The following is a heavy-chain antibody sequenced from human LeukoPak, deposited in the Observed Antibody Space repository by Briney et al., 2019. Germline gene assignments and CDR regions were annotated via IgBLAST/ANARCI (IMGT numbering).Heavy chain of an antibody. J-gene: IGHJ3*02. CDR3: ARANYYDNSGYSRGAFDI. CDR1: GGSISSYY. CDR2: IYYSGST. D-gene: IGHD3-22*01. V-gene: IGHV4-59*08. Sequence: ASETLSLTCTVSGGSISSYYWSWIRQPPGKGLEWIGYIYYSGSTNYNPSLKSRVTISVDTSKNQFSLRLSSVTAADTAVYYCARANYYDNSGYSRGAFDIWGQGTMVTVSS.